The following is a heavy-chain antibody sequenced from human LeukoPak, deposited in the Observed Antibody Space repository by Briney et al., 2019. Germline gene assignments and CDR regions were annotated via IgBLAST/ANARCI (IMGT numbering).Heavy chain of an antibody. Sequence: PGRSLRLSCAASGFTFDDYAMHWVRQAPGKGLEWVSGISWNSGSIGYADSVKGRFTISRDNAKNSLYLQMNSLRAEDTALYYCAKDIGSSSWSYGMDVWGQGTTVTVSS. CDR1: GFTFDDYA. V-gene: IGHV3-9*01. D-gene: IGHD6-6*01. J-gene: IGHJ6*02. CDR2: ISWNSGSI. CDR3: AKDIGSSSWSYGMDV.